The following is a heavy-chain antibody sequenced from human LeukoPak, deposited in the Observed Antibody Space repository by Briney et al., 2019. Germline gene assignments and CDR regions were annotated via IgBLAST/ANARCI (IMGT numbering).Heavy chain of an antibody. J-gene: IGHJ3*02. V-gene: IGHV3-21*01. D-gene: IGHD3-22*01. CDR1: GFTFSSYG. Sequence: PGGSLRLSCAASGFTFSSYGMHWVRQAPGKGLEWVSSISSSSLFIYYADSLKGRFTISRDNAKNSLYLQMNSLRAEDTAVYYCARGGRGYEDAFDIWGQGTMVTVSS. CDR2: ISSSSLFI. CDR3: ARGGRGYEDAFDI.